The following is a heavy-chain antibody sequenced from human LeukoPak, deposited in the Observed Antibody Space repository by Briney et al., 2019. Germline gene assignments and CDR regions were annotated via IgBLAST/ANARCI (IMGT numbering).Heavy chain of an antibody. Sequence: SQTLSLTCTVSGGSISSGGYFWSWIRQPPGKGLESIGYIYHSGSTYYNPSLKSRVTISVDRSKNQFSLKLSSVTAADTAVYYCARDDRSGIAASDYWGQGTLVTVSS. J-gene: IGHJ4*02. CDR3: ARDDRSGIAASDY. CDR1: GGSISSGGYF. CDR2: IYHSGST. V-gene: IGHV4-30-2*01. D-gene: IGHD6-13*01.